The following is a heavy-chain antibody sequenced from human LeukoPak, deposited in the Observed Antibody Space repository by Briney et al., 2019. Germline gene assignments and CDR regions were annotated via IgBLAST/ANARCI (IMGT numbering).Heavy chain of an antibody. CDR2: IIPMFGTA. CDR3: ARDRREGYYDSIGYYYRGGFDY. V-gene: IGHV1-69*01. D-gene: IGHD3-22*01. J-gene: IGHJ4*02. CDR1: GGSFSTNA. Sequence: SVKVSCKASGGSFSTNAISWVRQAPGQGLEWMGGIIPMFGTANYAQKFQGRVTITADESTSTAYMEMSSLRSEDTAVYYCARDRREGYYDSIGYYYRGGFDYWGQGTLVTVSS.